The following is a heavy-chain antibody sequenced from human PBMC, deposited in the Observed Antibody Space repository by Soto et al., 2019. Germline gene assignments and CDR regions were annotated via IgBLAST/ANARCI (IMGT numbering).Heavy chain of an antibody. CDR2: ISSSSSYI. Sequence: GSLRLSCAASGFSFSSYSMNWVRQAPGKGLEWVSSISSSSSYIYYADSVKGRFTISRDNAKNSLYLQMNSLRAEDTAVYYCARDPGHYYGSGSFGFLDYWGQGTLVTVSS. J-gene: IGHJ4*02. CDR1: GFSFSSYS. D-gene: IGHD3-10*01. V-gene: IGHV3-21*01. CDR3: ARDPGHYYGSGSFGFLDY.